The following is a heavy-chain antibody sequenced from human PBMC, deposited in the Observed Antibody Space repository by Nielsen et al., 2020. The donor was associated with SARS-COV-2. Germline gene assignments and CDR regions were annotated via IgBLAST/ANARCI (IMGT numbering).Heavy chain of an antibody. V-gene: IGHV4-34*01. J-gene: IGHJ4*02. Sequence: SETLSLTCAVYGGPFSGYYWSWIRQPPGKGLEWIGEINHSGSTNYNPSLKSRVTISVDTSKNQFSLKLSSVTAADTAVYYCARDTKIQLWLGPFDYWGQGTLVTVSS. D-gene: IGHD5-18*01. CDR2: INHSGST. CDR3: ARDTKIQLWLGPFDY. CDR1: GGPFSGYY.